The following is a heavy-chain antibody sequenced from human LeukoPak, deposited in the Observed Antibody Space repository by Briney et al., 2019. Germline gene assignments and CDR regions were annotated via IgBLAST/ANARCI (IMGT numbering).Heavy chain of an antibody. D-gene: IGHD3-16*01. CDR1: GFTFSSYA. CDR3: AKDADLLRFSWGIWDY. V-gene: IGHV3-23*01. J-gene: IGHJ4*02. Sequence: PGGSLRLSCAASGFTFSSYAMSWVRQAPGKGLEWVSAISGSGGSTYYADSVKGRLTISRDNSKNTLYLQMNSLRAEDTAVYYCAKDADLLRFSWGIWDYWGQGTLVTVSS. CDR2: ISGSGGST.